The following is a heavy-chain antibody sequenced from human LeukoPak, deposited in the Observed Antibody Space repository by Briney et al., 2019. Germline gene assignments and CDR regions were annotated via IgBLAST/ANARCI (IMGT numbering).Heavy chain of an antibody. J-gene: IGHJ1*01. CDR2: IIPILGIA. CDR1: GGTFSSYA. Sequence: SVKVSCKASGGTFSSYAISWVRQAPGQGLEWMGRIIPILGIANYAQKFQGRVTITADKSTSTAYMELSSLRSEDTAVYYCASAASRYYDSSGYSRYFQHWGQGTLVTVSS. CDR3: ASAASRYYDSSGYSRYFQH. D-gene: IGHD3-22*01. V-gene: IGHV1-69*04.